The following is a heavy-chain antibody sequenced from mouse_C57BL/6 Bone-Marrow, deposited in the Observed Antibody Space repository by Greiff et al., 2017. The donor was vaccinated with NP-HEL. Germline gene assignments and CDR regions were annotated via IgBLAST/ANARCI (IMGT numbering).Heavy chain of an antibody. CDR3: ARNPPNYYAPLGY. CDR2: INPSNGGT. Sequence: QVQLKQPGTELVKPGASVKLSCKASGYTFTSYWMHWVKQRPGQGLEWIGNINPSNGGTNYNEKFKSKATLTVDKSSSTAYMQLSSLTSEDSAVYYCARNPPNYYAPLGYWGQGTTLTVSS. V-gene: IGHV1-53*01. J-gene: IGHJ2*01. D-gene: IGHD1-1*01. CDR1: GYTFTSYW.